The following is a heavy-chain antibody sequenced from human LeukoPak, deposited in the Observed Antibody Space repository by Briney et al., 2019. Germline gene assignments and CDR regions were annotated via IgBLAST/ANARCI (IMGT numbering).Heavy chain of an antibody. V-gene: IGHV4-4*07. CDR3: ARGGSAGWNGYFDY. CDR1: GGSLSSYY. J-gene: IGHJ4*02. CDR2: IYSSGST. Sequence: SETLSLTCTVSGGSLSSYYWSWIRQPAGKGLEWIGRIYSSGSTNYNPSLKSRVTMSVDTSKNQFSLKLSSVTAADTALYYCARGGSAGWNGYFDYWGQGTLVTVSS. D-gene: IGHD1-1*01.